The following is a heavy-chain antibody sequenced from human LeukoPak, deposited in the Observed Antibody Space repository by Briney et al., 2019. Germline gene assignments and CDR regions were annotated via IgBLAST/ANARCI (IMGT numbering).Heavy chain of an antibody. V-gene: IGHV3-23*01. D-gene: IGHD6-19*01. Sequence: GGSLRLSCAASGFTFSGFAMNWVRQAPGKGLGWVSAISGDRTTYYADSVKGRFTISRDNSKNTLYLQMNSLRAEDTAVYYCAKGGGWLYYFDYWGQGTLVTVSS. CDR2: ISGDRTT. CDR3: AKGGGWLYYFDY. J-gene: IGHJ4*02. CDR1: GFTFSGFA.